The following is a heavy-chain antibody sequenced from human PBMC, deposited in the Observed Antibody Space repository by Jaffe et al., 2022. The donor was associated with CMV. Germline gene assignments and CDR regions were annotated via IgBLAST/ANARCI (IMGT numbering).Heavy chain of an antibody. CDR2: IWYDGSNK. V-gene: IGHV3-33*01. D-gene: IGHD3-22*01. Sequence: QVQLVESGGGVVQPGRSLRLSCAASGFTFSSYGMHWVRQAPGKGLEWVAVIWYDGSNKYYADSVKGRFTISRDNSKNTLYLQMNSLRAEDTAVYYCASLVYYDSSGYYHGSFDAFDIWGQGTMVTVSS. CDR3: ASLVYYDSSGYYHGSFDAFDI. J-gene: IGHJ3*02. CDR1: GFTFSSYG.